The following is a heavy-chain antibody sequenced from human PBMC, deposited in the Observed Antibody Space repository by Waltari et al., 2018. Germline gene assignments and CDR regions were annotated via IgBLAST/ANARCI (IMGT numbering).Heavy chain of an antibody. D-gene: IGHD2-8*01. J-gene: IGHJ4*02. CDR2: IYYSGST. V-gene: IGHV4-39*01. Sequence: QLQLQESGPGLVKPSETLSLTCTVSGGSISSSSYYWGWIRQPPGKGLEWIGSIYYSGSTYYNPSLKSRVTISVDTSKNQFSLKLSSVTAADTAVYYCASCTTPNDESFDYWGQGTLVTVSS. CDR3: ASCTTPNDESFDY. CDR1: GGSISSSSYY.